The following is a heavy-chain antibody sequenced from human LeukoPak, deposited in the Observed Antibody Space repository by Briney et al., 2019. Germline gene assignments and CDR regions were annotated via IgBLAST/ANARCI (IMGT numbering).Heavy chain of an antibody. Sequence: GGSLRLSCAASGFTFSSYWMHWVRQPLGKGLVWVSRINPDGTTTNYADSVKGRFTVSRDNAKNTLYLQMNSLTVEDTALYYCVRIATVTTPDYWGQGTLVTVSS. CDR1: GFTFSSYW. D-gene: IGHD4-17*01. J-gene: IGHJ4*02. CDR3: VRIATVTTPDY. CDR2: INPDGTTT. V-gene: IGHV3-74*01.